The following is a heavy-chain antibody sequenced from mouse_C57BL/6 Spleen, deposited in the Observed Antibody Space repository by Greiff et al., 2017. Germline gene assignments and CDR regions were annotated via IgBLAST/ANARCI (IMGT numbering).Heavy chain of an antibody. CDR2: IDPENGDT. D-gene: IGHD2-4*01. Sequence: VQLQQPGAELVRPGASVKLSCTASGFNINDDYMHWVKQRPEQGLEWIGWIDPENGDTEYTSKFQGKATITADTSSNTAYLQLSSLTSEDTAVXFCYYDRYYFDYWGQGTTLTVSS. CDR1: GFNINDDY. CDR3: YYDRYYFDY. V-gene: IGHV14-4*01. J-gene: IGHJ2*01.